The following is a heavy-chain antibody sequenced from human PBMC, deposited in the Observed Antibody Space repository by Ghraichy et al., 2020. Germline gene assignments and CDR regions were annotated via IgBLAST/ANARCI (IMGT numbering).Heavy chain of an antibody. CDR3: AKGELGIAAAGHFDY. CDR1: GFTFSSYA. CDR2: ISISGSGGGT. D-gene: IGHD6-13*01. J-gene: IGHJ4*02. Sequence: GGSLRLSCEASGFTFSSYAMSWVRQAPGKGLEWVSGISISGSGGGTYYADSVKGRFTISRDNSKNTLYLQMNSLRAEDTAVYYCAKGELGIAAAGHFDYWGQGTLVTVSS. V-gene: IGHV3-23*01.